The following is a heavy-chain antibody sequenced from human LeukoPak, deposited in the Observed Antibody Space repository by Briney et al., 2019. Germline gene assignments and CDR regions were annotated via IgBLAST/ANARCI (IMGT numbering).Heavy chain of an antibody. V-gene: IGHV3-7*01. J-gene: IGHJ6*03. CDR3: ARDRWAYYYYYMDV. CDR2: IKQDGSEK. Sequence: PGGSLRLSCAASGFTFSSYSMNWVRQAPGKGLEWVANIKQDGSEKYYVDSVKGRFTISRDNAKNSLYLQMNSLRAEDTAVYYCARDRWAYYYYYMDVWGKGTTVTISS. D-gene: IGHD4-23*01. CDR1: GFTFSSYS.